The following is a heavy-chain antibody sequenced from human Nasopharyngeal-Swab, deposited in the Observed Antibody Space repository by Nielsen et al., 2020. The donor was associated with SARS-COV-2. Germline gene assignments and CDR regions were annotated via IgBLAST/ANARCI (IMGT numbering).Heavy chain of an antibody. Sequence: GESLKISCAASGFTFSSYSMNWVRQAPGKGLEWVSYISSSSSTIYYADSVKGRFTISRDNAKNSLYLQMNSLRAEDTALYYCARDDSGPDSWGQGTLVTVSS. CDR2: ISSSSSTI. CDR1: GFTFSSYS. CDR3: ARDDSGPDS. V-gene: IGHV3-48*01. D-gene: IGHD6-19*01. J-gene: IGHJ5*01.